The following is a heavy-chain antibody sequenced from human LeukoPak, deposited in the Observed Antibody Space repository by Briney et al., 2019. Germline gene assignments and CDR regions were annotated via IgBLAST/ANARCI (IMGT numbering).Heavy chain of an antibody. CDR3: ARALLLIAARRSEDYYYYGMDV. V-gene: IGHV3-33*01. Sequence: PGRSLRLSCAASGFTFSSYGMHWVRQAPGKGLEWVAVIWYDGSNKYYADSVKGRFTISRDNSKNTLYLQMNSLRAEDTAVYYCARALLLIAARRSEDYYYYGMDVWGQGTTVTVSS. CDR2: IWYDGSNK. CDR1: GFTFSSYG. D-gene: IGHD6-6*01. J-gene: IGHJ6*02.